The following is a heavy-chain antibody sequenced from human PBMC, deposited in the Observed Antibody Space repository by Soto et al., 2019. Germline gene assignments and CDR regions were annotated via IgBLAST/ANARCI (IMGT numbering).Heavy chain of an antibody. CDR1: GGSFSGYY. V-gene: IGHV4-34*01. Sequence: PSETLSLTCAVYGGSFSGYYWSWIRQPPGKGLEWIGEINHSGSTNYNPSLKSRVTISVDTSKNQFSLKLSSVTAADTAVYYCARTSGYLPRTFDYWGQGTLVTVSS. CDR3: ARTSGYLPRTFDY. CDR2: INHSGST. D-gene: IGHD3-3*01. J-gene: IGHJ4*02.